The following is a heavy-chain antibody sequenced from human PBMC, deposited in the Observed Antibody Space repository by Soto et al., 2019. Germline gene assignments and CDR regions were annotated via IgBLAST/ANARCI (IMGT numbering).Heavy chain of an antibody. Sequence: ESGGGLVKPGGSLRLSCAASGFTFSSYSMNWVRQAPGKGLEWVSSISSSSSYIYYADSVKGRFTISRDNAKNSLYLQMNSLRAEDTAVYYCARDPSSGWYNAFDIWGQGTMVTVSS. V-gene: IGHV3-21*01. D-gene: IGHD6-19*01. CDR1: GFTFSSYS. CDR3: ARDPSSGWYNAFDI. J-gene: IGHJ3*02. CDR2: ISSSSSYI.